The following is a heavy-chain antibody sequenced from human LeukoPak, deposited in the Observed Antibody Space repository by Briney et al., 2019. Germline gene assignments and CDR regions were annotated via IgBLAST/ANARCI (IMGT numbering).Heavy chain of an antibody. D-gene: IGHD1-26*01. CDR2: FDPEDGET. V-gene: IGHV1-24*01. CDR3: ATAHSGPLRGGPGAFFDY. J-gene: IGHJ4*02. CDR1: GYTLTELS. Sequence: ASVKVSCKASGYTLTELSMHWVRQAPRKGLEWMGGFDPEDGETIYAQKFQGRVTMTEDTSTDTAYMELSSLRSEDTAVYYCATAHSGPLRGGPGAFFDYWGQGTLVTVSS.